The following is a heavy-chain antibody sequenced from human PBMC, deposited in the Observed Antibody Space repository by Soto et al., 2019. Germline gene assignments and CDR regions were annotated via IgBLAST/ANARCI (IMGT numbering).Heavy chain of an antibody. D-gene: IGHD4-17*01. CDR3: AKDHDVYGDNFAL. CDR2: ISYDGSNQ. J-gene: IGHJ2*01. CDR1: GFTFSRYG. Sequence: QVQLVEFGGGVGQPGRSLRLSCEASGFTFSRYGMHWVRQAPGKGLEWVAVISYDGSNQYYADSMKGRFTISRDNSKNTLSLQMNSLGPEDTAVYYCAKDHDVYGDNFALWGRGTLVIVSS. V-gene: IGHV3-30*18.